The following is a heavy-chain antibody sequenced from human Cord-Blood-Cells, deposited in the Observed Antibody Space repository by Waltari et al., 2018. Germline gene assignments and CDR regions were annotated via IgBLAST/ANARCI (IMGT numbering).Heavy chain of an antibody. CDR1: GYTLTELS. Sequence: QVQLVQSGAEVKKPGASVKVSCKVSGYTLTELSMHWVRQAPGKGLEWMGGFDPEDGKTIYAQKFQGRVTMTEDTSTDTAYMELSSLRSEDTAVYYCATVNSYGRKYHYWYFDLWGRGTLVTVSS. CDR2: FDPEDGKT. J-gene: IGHJ2*01. V-gene: IGHV1-24*01. D-gene: IGHD5-18*01. CDR3: ATVNSYGRKYHYWYFDL.